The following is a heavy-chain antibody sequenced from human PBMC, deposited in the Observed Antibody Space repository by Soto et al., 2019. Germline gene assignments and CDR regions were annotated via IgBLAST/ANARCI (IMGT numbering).Heavy chain of an antibody. CDR3: VRKVYYMEV. V-gene: IGHV4-39*02. Sequence: QLQLQESGPGLVKPSETLSLTCTVSGGSISSSSYYWGWIRQPPRKGLEWIGSIYYSGSTYYNPTLKSRVARSEYTSKNHFSLKLSTVTAAYTAVYYCVRKVYYMEVWGKGTTDTVSS. J-gene: IGHJ6*03. CDR1: GGSISSSSYY. CDR2: IYYSGST.